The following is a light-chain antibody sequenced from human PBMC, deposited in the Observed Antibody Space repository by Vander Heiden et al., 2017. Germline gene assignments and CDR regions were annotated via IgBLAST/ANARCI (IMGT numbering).Light chain of an antibody. CDR2: AAS. V-gene: IGKV1-8*01. CDR3: QQYYSYPRT. CDR1: QGISSY. J-gene: IGKJ4*01. Sequence: AIRMTQSPSSFSASTGDRVTTTCRASQGISSYLAWYQQKPGKAPKLLIYAASTLQSGVPSRFSGSGSGTDFTLTISCLQSEDFATYYCQQYYSYPRTFGGGTKVEIK.